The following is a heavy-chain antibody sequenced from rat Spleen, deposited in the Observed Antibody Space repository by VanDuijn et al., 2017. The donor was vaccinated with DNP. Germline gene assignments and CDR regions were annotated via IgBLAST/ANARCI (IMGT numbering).Heavy chain of an antibody. V-gene: IGHV5-19*01. CDR2: ISPSGGST. CDR3: ARHRTISPYYYDMDA. J-gene: IGHJ4*01. D-gene: IGHD1-5*01. CDR1: GFTFSNYD. Sequence: EVQLVESGGGLVQPGRSLKLSCAASGFTFSNYDMYWIRQAPTKGLEWVASISPSGGSTYYRDSVKGRFTISRDNAQSTLYLQMDSLRSEDTATYYCARHRTISPYYYDMDAWGQGASVTVSS.